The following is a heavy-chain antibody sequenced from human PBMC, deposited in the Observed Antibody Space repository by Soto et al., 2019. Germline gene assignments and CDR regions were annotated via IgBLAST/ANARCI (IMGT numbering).Heavy chain of an antibody. D-gene: IGHD5-12*01. Sequence: SETLSLTCIVSGGSISGYFWSWIRQPPGKGLEWIGHIYYDGNTNYKPSLESRLTMSVDTSKNQFSLNLRSVTAADTAVYYCARARSGYNIDAFDTWGQGTMVTVSS. CDR3: ARARSGYNIDAFDT. CDR1: GGSISGYF. J-gene: IGHJ3*02. V-gene: IGHV4-59*01. CDR2: IYYDGNT.